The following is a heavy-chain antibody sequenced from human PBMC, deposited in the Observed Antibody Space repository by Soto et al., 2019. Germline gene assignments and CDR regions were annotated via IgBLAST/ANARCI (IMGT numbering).Heavy chain of an antibody. CDR1: GYTFTSYG. CDR2: ISAYNGNT. CDR3: ARVRAPRYCSGGSCYQPNDAFDI. J-gene: IGHJ3*02. Sequence: GASVKVSCKASGYTFTSYGISWVRQAPGQGLEWMGWISAYNGNTNYAQKLQGRVTMTTDTSTSTAYMELRSLRSDDTAVYFCARVRAPRYCSGGSCYQPNDAFDIWGQGTMVTVSS. D-gene: IGHD2-15*01. V-gene: IGHV1-18*01.